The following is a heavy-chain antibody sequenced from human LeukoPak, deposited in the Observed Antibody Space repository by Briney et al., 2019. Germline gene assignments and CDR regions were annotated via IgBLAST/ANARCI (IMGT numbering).Heavy chain of an antibody. CDR2: IYYSGST. D-gene: IGHD6-6*01. V-gene: IGHV4-59*12. Sequence: SETLSLTCTVSGGSISSYYWSWIRQPPGKGLEWIGYIYYSGSTNYNPSLKSRVTISVDTSKNQFSLKLSSVTAADTAVYYCARDRKAARPGSIYYYYYMDVWGKGTTVTVSS. CDR3: ARDRKAARPGSIYYYYYMDV. J-gene: IGHJ6*03. CDR1: GGSISSYY.